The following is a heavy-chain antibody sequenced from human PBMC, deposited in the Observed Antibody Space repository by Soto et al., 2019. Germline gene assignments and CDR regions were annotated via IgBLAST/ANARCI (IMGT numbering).Heavy chain of an antibody. CDR1: GYTFTTYG. CDR3: ARDRGYSYGHDGFDI. D-gene: IGHD5-18*01. J-gene: IGHJ3*02. CDR2: ISSYNDNT. Sequence: ASVKVSCKASGYTFTTYGISWVRQAPGQGLEWMGWISSYNDNTNYAQKLQGRVTMTTDTSTSTAYMELRSLRSDDTAVYYCARDRGYSYGHDGFDIWGQGTMVTVSS. V-gene: IGHV1-18*01.